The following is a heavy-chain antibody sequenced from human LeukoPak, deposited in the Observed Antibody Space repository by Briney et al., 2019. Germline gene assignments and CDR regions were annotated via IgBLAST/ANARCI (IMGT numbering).Heavy chain of an antibody. CDR3: ARNVGY. J-gene: IGHJ4*02. V-gene: IGHV3-53*01. D-gene: IGHD1-26*01. CDR2: IYSGGST. CDR1: GLTVSNNY. Sequence: GGSLILSCAVSGLTVSNNYMSWVRQAPGKGLEWVSVIYSGGSTYYADSVKGRFTISRDNSKNTVYLQMNSLRDEDTAVYYCARNVGYWGQGTLVTVSS.